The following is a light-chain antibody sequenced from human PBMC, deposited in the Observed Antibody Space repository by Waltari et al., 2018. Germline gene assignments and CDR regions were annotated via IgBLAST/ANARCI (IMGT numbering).Light chain of an antibody. CDR2: KVS. V-gene: IGKV2-30*02. Sequence: DVVMTQSPLSLPVTLGQPASISCRSSQSLVHSDGKTYWYWFQQRPGQSPRRLMYKVSNRDAGVPDRFSGSGSGTDVTLKISRVEAVDVGVYYCMQGTHWPYTFGQGTKLETK. J-gene: IGKJ2*01. CDR3: MQGTHWPYT. CDR1: QSLVHSDGKTY.